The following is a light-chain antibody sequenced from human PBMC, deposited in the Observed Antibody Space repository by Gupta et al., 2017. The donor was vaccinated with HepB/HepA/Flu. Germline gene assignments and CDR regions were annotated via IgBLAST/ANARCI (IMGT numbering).Light chain of an antibody. CDR3: DSHAFSRA. CDR2: EVR. Sequence: QSALPQPRSVSGSPGQSVAISCTGTSSDVGAYNYVSWYQQHPGKALKLMIYEVRKRPSGVPDRFSGSTSGNTAALTISGLQAGDEADYYYDSHAFSRAFGTGTKFTVL. J-gene: IGLJ1*01. V-gene: IGLV2-11*01. CDR1: SSDVGAYNY.